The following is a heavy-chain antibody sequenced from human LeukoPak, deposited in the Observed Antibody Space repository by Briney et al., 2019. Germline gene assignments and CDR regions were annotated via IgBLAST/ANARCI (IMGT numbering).Heavy chain of an antibody. V-gene: IGHV4-4*07. D-gene: IGHD6-19*01. Sequence: SETLSLTCTVSGGSISSYYWSWIRQPAGKGLEWIGRIYTSGSTNYNPSLKSRVTMSVDTSKNQSSLKLSSVTAADTAVYYCARMYSSGWYVSFDWGQGTLVTVSS. J-gene: IGHJ4*02. CDR3: ARMYSSGWYVSFD. CDR1: GGSISSYY. CDR2: IYTSGST.